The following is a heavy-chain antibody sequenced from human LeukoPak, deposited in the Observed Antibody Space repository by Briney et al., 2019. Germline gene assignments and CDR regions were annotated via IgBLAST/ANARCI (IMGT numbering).Heavy chain of an antibody. CDR1: GFSFRNCG. CDR3: ARGPFYAGMIVVGDAFDI. Sequence: PGGSLSLTCGVSGFSFRNCGMYWGWMAQGPGLGLVALVWYDGSHEFYADSVKGRFTISRDNSNNKVYLQMNNLRAEDTAVYYCARGPFYAGMIVVGDAFDIWGQGTMVTVSS. D-gene: IGHD3-22*01. CDR2: VWYDGSHE. V-gene: IGHV3-33*07. J-gene: IGHJ3*02.